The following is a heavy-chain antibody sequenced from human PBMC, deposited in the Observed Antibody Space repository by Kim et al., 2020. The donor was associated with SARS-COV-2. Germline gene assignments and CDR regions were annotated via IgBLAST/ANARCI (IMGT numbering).Heavy chain of an antibody. D-gene: IGHD2-15*01. CDR3: TTLYSTDY. V-gene: IGHV3-15*01. J-gene: IGHJ4*02. Sequence: GGTTDYAAPVKGRLTISRDDSQNTLYLQMNSLKTEDTAVYYCTTLYSTDYWGQGTLVTVSS. CDR2: GGTT.